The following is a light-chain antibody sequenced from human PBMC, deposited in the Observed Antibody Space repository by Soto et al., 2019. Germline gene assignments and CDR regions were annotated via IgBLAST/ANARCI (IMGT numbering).Light chain of an antibody. Sequence: EVVLSQSPGTLSLSPGERATLSCRTSQSVSSNFLAWYQQKPGQAPRLLIYGASSRATGFPDRFSGSGSGTDFTLTISRLEPEDFAVYYCQLYDNSPWTFAQGSKVDIK. CDR3: QLYDNSPWT. CDR2: GAS. CDR1: QSVSSNF. V-gene: IGKV3-20*01. J-gene: IGKJ1*01.